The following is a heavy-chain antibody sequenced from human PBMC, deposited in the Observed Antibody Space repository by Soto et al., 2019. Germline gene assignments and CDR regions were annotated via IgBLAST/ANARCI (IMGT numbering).Heavy chain of an antibody. D-gene: IGHD7-27*01. Sequence: QVQLVQSGAEVKKPGSSVKVSCKASGGTFSSYTISWVRQAPGQGLEWMGRIIPILGIANYAQKLQGRVTITADKATSTAYMELSSLRSEDTAVYYCASAGDGIFDYWGQGTLVTVSS. CDR3: ASAGDGIFDY. J-gene: IGHJ4*02. V-gene: IGHV1-69*02. CDR1: GGTFSSYT. CDR2: IIPILGIA.